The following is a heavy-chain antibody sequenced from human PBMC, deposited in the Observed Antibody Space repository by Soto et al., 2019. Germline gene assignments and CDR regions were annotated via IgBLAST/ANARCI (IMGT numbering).Heavy chain of an antibody. Sequence: PGGSLIISCAASGVTFSSYSIIWVRQAHGKGLEWVSAISGSGGSTYYADSVKGRFTISRDNSKNTLYLQMNSLRAEDTAVYDCAKEIKGGSPGRAFSDWGQGTLVTVSS. CDR3: AKEIKGGSPGRAFSD. D-gene: IGHD2-15*01. J-gene: IGHJ4*02. CDR1: GVTFSSYS. CDR2: ISGSGGST. V-gene: IGHV3-23*01.